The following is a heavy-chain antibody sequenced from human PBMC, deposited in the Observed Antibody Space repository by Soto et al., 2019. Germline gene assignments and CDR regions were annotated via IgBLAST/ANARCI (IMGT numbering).Heavy chain of an antibody. D-gene: IGHD3-16*02. J-gene: IGHJ4*02. CDR3: AGGVEDYIWGSYRLLGFDY. CDR1: GFTFSSYS. Sequence: GGSLRLSCAASGFTFSSYSMNWVRQAPGKGLEWVSYISSSSSTIYYADSVKGRFTISRDNAKNSLYLQMNSLRAEDTAVYYCAGGVEDYIWGSYRLLGFDYWGQGTLVTVSS. CDR2: ISSSSSTI. V-gene: IGHV3-48*01.